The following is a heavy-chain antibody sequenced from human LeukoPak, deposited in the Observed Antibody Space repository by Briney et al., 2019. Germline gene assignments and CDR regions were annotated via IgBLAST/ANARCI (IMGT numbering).Heavy chain of an antibody. Sequence: GGSPRLSCAASGFTFSSYVMNWVRQAPGKGLEWVSAISGSAYSTYYADSVKGRFTISRDNSKNTLYLQMNSLRAEDTAVYYCAKETVAAPPIDYWGQGTLVTVSS. V-gene: IGHV3-23*01. CDR2: ISGSAYST. J-gene: IGHJ4*02. CDR1: GFTFSSYV. D-gene: IGHD6-19*01. CDR3: AKETVAAPPIDY.